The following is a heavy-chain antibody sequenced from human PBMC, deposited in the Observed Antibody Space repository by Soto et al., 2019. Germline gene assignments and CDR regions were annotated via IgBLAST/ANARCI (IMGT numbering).Heavy chain of an antibody. V-gene: IGHV3-13*01. CDR2: IGTAGDT. D-gene: IGHD3-9*01. Sequence: GGSLRLSCAASGFTFSSYDMHWVRQATGKGLEWVSAIGTAGDTYYPGSVKGRFTISRENAKNSLYLQMNSLRAGDTAVYYCARGEGWDYDILTGYDGPYFDYWGQGTLVTVSS. CDR3: ARGEGWDYDILTGYDGPYFDY. CDR1: GFTFSSYD. J-gene: IGHJ4*02.